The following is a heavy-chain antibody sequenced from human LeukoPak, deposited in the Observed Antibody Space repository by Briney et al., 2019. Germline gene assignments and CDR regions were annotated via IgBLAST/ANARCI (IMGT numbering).Heavy chain of an antibody. CDR2: ISSCGNTI. V-gene: IGHV3-48*03. D-gene: IGHD2-2*01. CDR3: ARGCCTSTSCTCHYYYGMDV. J-gene: IGHJ6*04. Sequence: GGSLRLSCAASGFTFSSYEMNWVRQAPGKGLEWVSYISSCGNTIYYADSVKGRFTISRDNAKNSLYLQMNRLRAEDTAVYYCARGCCTSTSCTCHYYYGMDVWGKGTTVTVSS. CDR1: GFTFSSYE.